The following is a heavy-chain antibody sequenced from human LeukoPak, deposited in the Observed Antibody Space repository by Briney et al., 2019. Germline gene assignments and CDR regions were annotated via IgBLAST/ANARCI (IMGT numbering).Heavy chain of an antibody. V-gene: IGHV3-48*03. CDR2: ISSSGSTI. Sequence: GGSLRLSCAASGFTFSSYEMNWVRQAPGKGLEWVSYISSSGSTIYYADSVKGRFTISRDNAKNSLYLQMNSLRAEDTAVYYCARDNGQWPNLFDYWGQGTLVTVSS. D-gene: IGHD6-19*01. CDR3: ARDNGQWPNLFDY. CDR1: GFTFSSYE. J-gene: IGHJ4*02.